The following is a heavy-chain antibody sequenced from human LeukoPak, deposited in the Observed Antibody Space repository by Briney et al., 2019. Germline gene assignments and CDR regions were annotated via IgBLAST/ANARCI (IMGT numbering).Heavy chain of an antibody. CDR1: GYSISSGYY. D-gene: IGHD3-10*01. V-gene: IGHV4-38-2*02. J-gene: IGHJ5*02. Sequence: KSSETLSLTCTVSGYSISSGYYWGWIRQPPGKGLEWIGSIYHSGSTYYNPSLKSRVTISVDTSKNQFSLKLSSVTAADTAVYYCARESNYHGSGTGWFDPWGQGTLVTVSS. CDR2: IYHSGST. CDR3: ARESNYHGSGTGWFDP.